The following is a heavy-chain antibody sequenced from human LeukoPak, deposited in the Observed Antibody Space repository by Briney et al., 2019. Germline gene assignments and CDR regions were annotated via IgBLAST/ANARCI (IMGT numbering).Heavy chain of an antibody. CDR2: ISSSGSTI. V-gene: IGHV3-48*03. J-gene: IGHJ4*02. CDR1: GFTFSSYE. Sequence: GGSLRLSCAASGFTFSSYEMNWVRQAPGKGLEWVSYISSSGSTIYYADSVKGRFTISRDNAKNSLYLQMNSLRAEDTAVYYCARMTTVTPFDYWGQGTLVTVSS. D-gene: IGHD4-11*01. CDR3: ARMTTVTPFDY.